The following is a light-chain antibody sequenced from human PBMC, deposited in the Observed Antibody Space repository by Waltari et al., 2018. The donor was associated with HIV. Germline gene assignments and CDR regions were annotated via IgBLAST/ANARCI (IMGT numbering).Light chain of an antibody. J-gene: IGKJ4*01. V-gene: IGKV3-15*01. CDR1: QSVRNN. Sequence: ELVMTQSPATLSVSPGARATLSCRASQSVRNNVAWYQHKPGQSPRLLIYDASIRATGIPARFSGSGSGTEFTLTVSSLQSEDFAVYYGQQYGDSPPATFGGGTKVEIK. CDR3: QQYGDSPPAT. CDR2: DAS.